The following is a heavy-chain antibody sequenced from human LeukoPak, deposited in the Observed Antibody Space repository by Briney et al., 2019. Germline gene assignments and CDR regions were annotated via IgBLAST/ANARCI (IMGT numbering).Heavy chain of an antibody. CDR1: GGSMTTYY. Sequence: SETLSLTCTVSGGSMTTYYWSWIRQPPGKGLEWIGYIYYSGNTNYNPSLKSRVTISVDTSKNQFSLKLSSVTAADTAVYYCATVDTAMVHDAFDIWGQGTMVTVSS. D-gene: IGHD5-18*01. CDR2: IYYSGNT. J-gene: IGHJ3*02. V-gene: IGHV4-59*01. CDR3: ATVDTAMVHDAFDI.